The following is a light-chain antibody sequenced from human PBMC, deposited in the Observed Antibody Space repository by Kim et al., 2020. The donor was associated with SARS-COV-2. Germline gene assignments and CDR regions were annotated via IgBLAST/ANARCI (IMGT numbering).Light chain of an antibody. Sequence: QSVLTQPPSTSGTPGQSVTISCSGSISDIGSNTVHWYQQLPGTAPKLLIYSNNLRPSGVPDRFSASKSGTSASLAISGLQSEDDADYYCAAWDNSLHGPVFGGGTQLTVL. J-gene: IGLJ3*02. V-gene: IGLV1-44*01. CDR3: AAWDNSLHGPV. CDR1: ISDIGSNT. CDR2: SNN.